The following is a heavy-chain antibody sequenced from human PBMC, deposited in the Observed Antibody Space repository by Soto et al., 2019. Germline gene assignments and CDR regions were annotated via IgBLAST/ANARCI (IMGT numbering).Heavy chain of an antibody. J-gene: IGHJ4*02. V-gene: IGHV4-4*01. D-gene: IGHD2-2*01. CDR3: VRDSKPGCSSINCYMH. CDR1: VYSLTNTHG. Sequence: SETLSLSFEVSVYSLTNTHGWSFVRQAPGKGLEWIGEIWHTGRPNYNPSLKSRVAISIDKSKNQFSLKLSSVTAADTAVYCCVRDSKPGCSSINCYMHWGQGTLVTVSS. CDR2: IWHTGRP.